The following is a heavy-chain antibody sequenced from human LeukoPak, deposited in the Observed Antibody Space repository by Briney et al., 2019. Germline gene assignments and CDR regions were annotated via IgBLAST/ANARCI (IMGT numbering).Heavy chain of an antibody. CDR1: GGSVSSSNYF. J-gene: IGHJ5*02. Sequence: PSETLSLTCIVSGGSVSSSNYFWGWIRQPPGKGLEWIGSMYSSGSTYYNPSLKSRITISVDTSKNQFSLKLRSVTAADTAVYYCARLGVIVVANWFDPWGQGTLVTVSS. V-gene: IGHV4-39*07. CDR2: MYSSGST. CDR3: ARLGVIVVANWFDP. D-gene: IGHD3-22*01.